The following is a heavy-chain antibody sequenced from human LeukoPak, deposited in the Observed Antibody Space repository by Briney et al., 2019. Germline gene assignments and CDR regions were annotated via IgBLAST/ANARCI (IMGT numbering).Heavy chain of an antibody. V-gene: IGHV5-10-1*01. Sequence: GESLKISCKGSGYSFTSNWITWVRQMPGKGLEWMGRIDPSDSYINYSPSFQGHVTISADKSISTAYLQWSSLKAPDTAMYYCARGKDYGSGSQNWFDPWGQGTLVTVSS. J-gene: IGHJ5*02. CDR1: GYSFTSNW. D-gene: IGHD3-10*01. CDR3: ARGKDYGSGSQNWFDP. CDR2: IDPSDSYI.